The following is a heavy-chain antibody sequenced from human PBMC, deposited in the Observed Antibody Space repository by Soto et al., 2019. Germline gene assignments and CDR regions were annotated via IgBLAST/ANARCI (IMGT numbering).Heavy chain of an antibody. Sequence: QVQLVQSGAEVKKPGASVKVSCKASGYTLTSYDINWVRQATGQGLEWMGWMNPNSGNTGYAQKFQGRVTMTRNTSISTAYMELSSLRSEDTAVYYCARGPQRLYYYDSSGADFDPWGQGTLVTVSS. V-gene: IGHV1-8*01. CDR1: GYTLTSYD. J-gene: IGHJ5*02. D-gene: IGHD3-22*01. CDR2: MNPNSGNT. CDR3: ARGPQRLYYYDSSGADFDP.